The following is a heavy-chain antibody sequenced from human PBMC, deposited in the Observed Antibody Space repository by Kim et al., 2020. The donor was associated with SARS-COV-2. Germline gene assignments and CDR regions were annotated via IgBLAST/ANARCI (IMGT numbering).Heavy chain of an antibody. V-gene: IGHV5-10-1*01. D-gene: IGHD3-10*01. Sequence: SFQGHVTISADKSISTAYLQWSSLKASDTAMYYCARSYYYGSGIIHHFDYWGQGTLVTVSS. J-gene: IGHJ4*02. CDR3: ARSYYYGSGIIHHFDY.